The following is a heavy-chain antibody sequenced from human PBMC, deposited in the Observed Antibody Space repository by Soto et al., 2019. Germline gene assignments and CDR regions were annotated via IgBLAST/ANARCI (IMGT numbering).Heavy chain of an antibody. CDR1: GGSINSYY. J-gene: IGHJ4*02. CDR3: ARRGVLTGYHDY. CDR2: IYYSGST. D-gene: IGHD3-9*01. V-gene: IGHV4-59*01. Sequence: SETLSLTCTVSGGSINSYYWSWIRQPPGKGLEWIGYIYYSGSTNYNPSLKSRVTISVDTSKNQFSLKLSSVTAADTAVYYCARRGVLTGYHDYWGQGTLVTVSS.